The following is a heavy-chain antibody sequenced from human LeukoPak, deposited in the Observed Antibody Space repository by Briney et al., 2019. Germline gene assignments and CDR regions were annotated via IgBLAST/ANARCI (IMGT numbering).Heavy chain of an antibody. CDR3: AREGIAASDFDH. CDR1: GGSISSGSYY. V-gene: IGHV4-61*02. D-gene: IGHD6-13*01. CDR2: IYSSGST. J-gene: IGHJ4*02. Sequence: PSQTLSLTCTVSGGSISSGSYYWSWIRQPAGKGLEWIGRIYSSGSTDYNPSLKSRVTISVDTSKNQFSLKLSSVTAADTALYYCAREGIAASDFDHWGQGTLVTVSS.